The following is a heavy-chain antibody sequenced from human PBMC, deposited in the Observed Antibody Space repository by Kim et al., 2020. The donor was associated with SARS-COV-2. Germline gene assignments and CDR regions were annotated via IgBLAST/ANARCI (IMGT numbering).Heavy chain of an antibody. CDR1: GFTFSSYA. CDR2: ISYDGSNK. J-gene: IGHJ4*02. CDR3: ARTMTGYYWSGGDY. D-gene: IGHD3-9*01. V-gene: IGHV3-30*04. Sequence: GGSLRLSCAASGFTFSSYAMHWVRQAPGKGLEWVAVISYDGSNKYYADSVKGRFTISRDNSKNTLYLQMNSLRAEDTAVYYCARTMTGYYWSGGDYWGQGTLVTVSS.